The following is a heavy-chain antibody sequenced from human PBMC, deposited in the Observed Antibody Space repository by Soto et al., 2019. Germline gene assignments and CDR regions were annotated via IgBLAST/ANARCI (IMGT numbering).Heavy chain of an antibody. CDR2: IIPIFGTA. Sequence: SVKVSCKASGGTFSSYAISWVRQAPGQGLEWMGGIIPIFGTANYAQKFQGRVTITADESTSTAYMELSSLRSEDTAVYYCARDVDTAMARESYYYYGMDVWGQGTTVTVLL. J-gene: IGHJ6*02. V-gene: IGHV1-69*13. CDR3: ARDVDTAMARESYYYYGMDV. CDR1: GGTFSSYA. D-gene: IGHD5-18*01.